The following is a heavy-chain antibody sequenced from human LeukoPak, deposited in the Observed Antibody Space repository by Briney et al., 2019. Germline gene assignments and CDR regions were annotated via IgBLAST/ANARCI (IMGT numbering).Heavy chain of an antibody. D-gene: IGHD6-6*01. Sequence: EASVKVSCKASVYTFTGYYIHWVRQAPGQGLAWVGWINPNTGGTNYAQRFQGRVTMTWDTSISTAYMELSRLRSDDTAVYYCARDFEYNSATYYFDYWGQGTLVTVSS. CDR3: ARDFEYNSATYYFDY. J-gene: IGHJ4*02. V-gene: IGHV1-2*02. CDR2: INPNTGGT. CDR1: VYTFTGYY.